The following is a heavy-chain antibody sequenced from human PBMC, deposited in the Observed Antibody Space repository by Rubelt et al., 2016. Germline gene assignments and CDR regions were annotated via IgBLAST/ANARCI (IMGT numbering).Heavy chain of an antibody. CDR3: AREQQLVGGWFDP. CDR1: GGTFSSYA. CDR2: IIPIFGTA. J-gene: IGHJ5*02. V-gene: IGHV1-69*01. D-gene: IGHD6-13*01. Sequence: QAQLVQSGAEVKKPGSSVKVSCKASGGTFSSYAISWVRQAPGQGLEWMGGIIPIFGTANYEQRFQGRVPITADESTSTAYMELSSLRSEDTAVYYCAREQQLVGGWFDPWGQGTLVTVSS.